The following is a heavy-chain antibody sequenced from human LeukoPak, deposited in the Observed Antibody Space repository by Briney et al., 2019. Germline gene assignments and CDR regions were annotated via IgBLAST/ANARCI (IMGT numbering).Heavy chain of an antibody. CDR3: ARAGGVYSSSWYGPEDY. Sequence: GASVKVSCKASGYTFTSHAMHWVRQAPGQGLEWMGWISAYNGNTNYAQKLQGRVTMTTDTSTSTAYMELRSLRSDDAAVYYCARAGGVYSSSWYGPEDYWGQGTLVTVSS. CDR2: ISAYNGNT. CDR1: GYTFTSHA. J-gene: IGHJ4*02. D-gene: IGHD6-13*01. V-gene: IGHV1-18*01.